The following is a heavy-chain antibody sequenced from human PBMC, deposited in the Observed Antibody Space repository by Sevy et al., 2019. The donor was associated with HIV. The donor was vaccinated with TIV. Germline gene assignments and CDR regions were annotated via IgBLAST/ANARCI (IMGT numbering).Heavy chain of an antibody. D-gene: IGHD2-21*02. CDR1: GFTFSSYG. Sequence: GGSLRLSCAASGFTFSSYGMHWVRQAPGKGLEWVAVIWYDGSNKYYADSVKGRFTISRDNSKNTLYLQTNSLRAEDTAVYYCARESSIVGVTAHNSRSYGMDVWGQGTTVTVSS. CDR3: ARESSIVGVTAHNSRSYGMDV. V-gene: IGHV3-33*01. J-gene: IGHJ6*02. CDR2: IWYDGSNK.